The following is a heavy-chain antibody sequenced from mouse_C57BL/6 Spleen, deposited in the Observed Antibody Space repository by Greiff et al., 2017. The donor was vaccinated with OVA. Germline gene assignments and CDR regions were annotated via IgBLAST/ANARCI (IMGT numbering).Heavy chain of an antibody. J-gene: IGHJ2*01. CDR3: AKGPAYYDYGGYYFDY. CDR2: IDPSDSET. V-gene: IGHV1-52*01. Sequence: QVQLQQPGAELVRPGSSVKLSCKASGYTFTSYWMHWVKQRPIQGLEWIGNIDPSDSETHYNQKFKDKATLTVDKSSSTAYMQLSSLTSEDSAVYYCAKGPAYYDYGGYYFDYWGQGTTLTVSS. D-gene: IGHD2-4*01. CDR1: GYTFTSYW.